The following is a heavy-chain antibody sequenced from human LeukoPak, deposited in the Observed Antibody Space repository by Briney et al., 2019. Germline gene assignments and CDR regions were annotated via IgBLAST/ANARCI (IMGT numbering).Heavy chain of an antibody. CDR3: AKVASGYYYVGAFDI. CDR2: ISWNSGSI. V-gene: IGHV3-9*01. J-gene: IGHJ3*02. CDR1: GFTFDDYA. D-gene: IGHD3-22*01. Sequence: GGSLRLSCAASGFTFDDYAMHWVRQAPGKGLEWVSGISWNSGSIGYADSVKGRFTISRDNAKNSLYLQMNSLRAEDTALYYCAKVASGYYYVGAFDIWGQGTMVTVSS.